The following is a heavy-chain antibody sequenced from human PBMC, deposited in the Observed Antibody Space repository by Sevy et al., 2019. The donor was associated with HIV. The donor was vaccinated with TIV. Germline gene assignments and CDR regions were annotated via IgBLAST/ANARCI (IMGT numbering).Heavy chain of an antibody. CDR1: GFTFSSYS. V-gene: IGHV3-21*01. CDR2: ISSSSSYI. D-gene: IGHD5-12*01. CDR3: ARDPEMATIRVLWNYFDY. Sequence: GGSLRLSCAASGFTFSSYSMNWVRQAPGKGLEWVSSISSSSSYIYYADSVKGRFTISRDNAKNSLYLQMNSLRAEDTAVYSCARDPEMATIRVLWNYFDYWGQGTLVTVSS. J-gene: IGHJ4*02.